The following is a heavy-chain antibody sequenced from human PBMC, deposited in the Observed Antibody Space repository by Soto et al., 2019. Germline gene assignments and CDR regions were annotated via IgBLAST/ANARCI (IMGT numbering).Heavy chain of an antibody. V-gene: IGHV3-30-3*01. CDR1: GFTFSSYA. D-gene: IGHD6-19*01. CDR3: ARDPGIAVAGTGGYFDY. CDR2: ISYDGSNK. Sequence: QVQLVESGGGVVQPGRSLRLSCAASGFTFSSYAMHWVRQAPGKGLEWVAVISYDGSNKYYADSVKGRFTISRDNSKNTLYLQMNSLRAEDTAVYYCARDPGIAVAGTGGYFDYWGQGTLVTVSS. J-gene: IGHJ4*02.